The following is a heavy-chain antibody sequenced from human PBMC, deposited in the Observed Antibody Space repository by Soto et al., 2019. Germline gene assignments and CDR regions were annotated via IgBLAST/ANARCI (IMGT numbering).Heavy chain of an antibody. Sequence: PGGSLRLSCAASGFIFSNYGMHWVRQAPGKGLEWVAVTSYDGSNKYYEDSVKGRFTISRDNSKNTVYLQMNSLRAEDTAVYYCAKSLTYYDFWSGYFDFWGKGIQVTVSS. CDR2: TSYDGSNK. V-gene: IGHV3-30*18. CDR3: AKSLTYYDFWSGYFDF. J-gene: IGHJ4*02. D-gene: IGHD3-3*01. CDR1: GFIFSNYG.